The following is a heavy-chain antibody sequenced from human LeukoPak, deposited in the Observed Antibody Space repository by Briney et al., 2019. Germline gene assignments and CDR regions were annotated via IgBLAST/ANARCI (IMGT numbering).Heavy chain of an antibody. Sequence: PSETLSLTRSVSGGSISPYYWSWIRQPPGKGMEWIAYIYYTGDTNYNPSLESRVTISGDTSKNQLSLTLSSVTAADTAVYYCARHHPKGYSSAWYYFDFWGQGSLVTVSS. CDR2: IYYTGDT. J-gene: IGHJ4*02. D-gene: IGHD6-13*01. CDR1: GGSISPYY. CDR3: ARHHPKGYSSAWYYFDF. V-gene: IGHV4-59*08.